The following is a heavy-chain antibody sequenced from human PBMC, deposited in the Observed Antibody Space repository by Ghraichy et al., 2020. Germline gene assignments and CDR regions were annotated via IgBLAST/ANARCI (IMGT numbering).Heavy chain of an antibody. V-gene: IGHV4-59*02. CDR2: VYTSGST. Sequence: SETLSLTCAVSGGSVKSYYWTWIRVPPGKGPERVGYVYTSGSTEYSPSLKGRVTISADTSRNLLSLRVNSVTAADTAVYYCAGGRRSYYYFDYWGQGTLVTVSS. D-gene: IGHD1-26*01. CDR3: AGGRRSYYYFDY. J-gene: IGHJ4*02. CDR1: GGSVKSYY.